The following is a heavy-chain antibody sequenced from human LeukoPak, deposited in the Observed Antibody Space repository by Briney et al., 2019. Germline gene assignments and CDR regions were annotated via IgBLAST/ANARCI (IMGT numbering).Heavy chain of an antibody. D-gene: IGHD3-22*01. CDR2: IRYDGSNK. CDR3: ARTAVTMIVAAHDAFDI. V-gene: IGHV3-30*02. CDR1: GFTFSSYG. Sequence: GGSLRLSCAASGFTFSSYGMHWVRQAPGKGLEWVAFIRYDGSNKYYADSVKGRFTISRDNAKNSLYLQMNSLRAEDTAVYYCARTAVTMIVAAHDAFDIWGQGTMVTVSS. J-gene: IGHJ3*02.